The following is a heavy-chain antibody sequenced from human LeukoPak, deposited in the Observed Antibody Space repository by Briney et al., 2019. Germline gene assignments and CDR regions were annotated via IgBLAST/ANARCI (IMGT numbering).Heavy chain of an antibody. Sequence: GGALRLACASSGFTFSSHSMNWVRQAPGKGLEWVSSISSTISYIHYAQSVKGRFPISRDNLNNSLSLQMNNLRAEDTAVYYCARAGLYQLLWDFDYWGQGNLVTVSS. J-gene: IGHJ4*02. CDR3: ARAGLYQLLWDFDY. CDR1: GFTFSSHS. V-gene: IGHV3-21*01. CDR2: ISSTISYI. D-gene: IGHD2-2*01.